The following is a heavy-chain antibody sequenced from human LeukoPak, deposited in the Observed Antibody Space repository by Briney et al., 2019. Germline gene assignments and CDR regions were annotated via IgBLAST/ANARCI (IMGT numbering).Heavy chain of an antibody. CDR2: IYYSGST. D-gene: IGHD3-3*01. J-gene: IGHJ5*02. CDR1: GGSISSGGYY. CDR3: ARAVKVRFLEWLSKFDP. V-gene: IGHV4-31*03. Sequence: PSETLSLTCTVSGGSISSGGYYWSWIRQHPGKGLEWIGYIYYSGSTYYNPSLKSRVTISVDTSKNQFSLKLSSVTAADTAVYYCARAVKVRFLEWLSKFDPWGQGTLVTVSS.